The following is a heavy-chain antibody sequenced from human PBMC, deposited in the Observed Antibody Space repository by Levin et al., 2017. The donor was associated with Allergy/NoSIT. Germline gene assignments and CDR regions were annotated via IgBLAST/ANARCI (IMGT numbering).Heavy chain of an antibody. CDR3: ARSYCSGGSCYRATLDY. CDR1: GFTFSSYG. J-gene: IGHJ4*02. CDR2: IWYDGSNK. V-gene: IGHV3-33*01. Sequence: GGSLRLSCAASGFTFSSYGMHWVRQAPGKGLEWVAVIWYDGSNKYYADSVKGRFTISRDNSKNTLYLQMNSLRAEDTAVYYCARSYCSGGSCYRATLDYWGQGTLVTVSS. D-gene: IGHD2-15*01.